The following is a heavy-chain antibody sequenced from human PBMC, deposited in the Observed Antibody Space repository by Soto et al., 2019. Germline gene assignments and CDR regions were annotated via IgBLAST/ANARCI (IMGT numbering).Heavy chain of an antibody. V-gene: IGHV1-2*02. Sequence: ASVKVSWKASQYTFTDFYIHWVRQAPGQGLEWMGRINPNSGGTNSPQKFQGRVTMTRDTSINTAYMELSSLRSDDTAVYYCARTCSGGSCYSSYYYGMDVWGQGTTVTVSS. CDR3: ARTCSGGSCYSSYYYGMDV. D-gene: IGHD2-15*01. CDR2: INPNSGGT. CDR1: QYTFTDFY. J-gene: IGHJ6*02.